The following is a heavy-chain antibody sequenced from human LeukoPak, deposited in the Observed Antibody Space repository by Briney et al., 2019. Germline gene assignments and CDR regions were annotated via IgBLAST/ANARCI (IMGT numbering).Heavy chain of an antibody. CDR1: GYTFSSHD. CDR3: AKAVKYSYGSGSSYYFDY. J-gene: IGHJ4*02. V-gene: IGHV1-8*01. CDR2: MNPNSGNT. Sequence: GASVKVSCKASGYTFSSHDVNWVRQATGQGLEWMGWMNPNSGNTGYAQKFQGRVTMTRNTSISTAYMELTGLTSEDSAVYYCAKAVKYSYGSGSSYYFDYWGQGALVTVSS. D-gene: IGHD3-10*01.